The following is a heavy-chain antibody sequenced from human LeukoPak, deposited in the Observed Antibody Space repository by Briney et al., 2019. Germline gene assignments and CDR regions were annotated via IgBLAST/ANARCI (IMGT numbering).Heavy chain of an antibody. V-gene: IGHV1-18*01. Sequence: ASVKVSCKASGYTFTSYGISWVRQAPGQGLEWMGWISAYNGDTNCAQKLQGRVTMTTDTSTSTAYMELRSLRSDDTAVYYCARDRPGTALYAVSIAVAGTPPGMDVWGQGTTVTVSS. CDR1: GYTFTSYG. CDR3: ARDRPGTALYAVSIAVAGTPPGMDV. CDR2: ISAYNGDT. D-gene: IGHD6-19*01. J-gene: IGHJ6*02.